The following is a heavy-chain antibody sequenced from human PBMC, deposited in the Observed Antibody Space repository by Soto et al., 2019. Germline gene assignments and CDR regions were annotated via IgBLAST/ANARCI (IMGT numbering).Heavy chain of an antibody. D-gene: IGHD4-17*01. CDR1: GFTFSSYG. J-gene: IGHJ4*02. CDR3: AKDALAYGGNFRVDY. Sequence: QVQLVESGGGVVQPGRSLRLSCAASGFTFSSYGMHWVRQAPGKGLEWVAVISYDGSNKYYADSVKGRFTISRDNSKNKLYLQMNSLRADDTAVYYCAKDALAYGGNFRVDYWGQGTLVTVSS. CDR2: ISYDGSNK. V-gene: IGHV3-30*18.